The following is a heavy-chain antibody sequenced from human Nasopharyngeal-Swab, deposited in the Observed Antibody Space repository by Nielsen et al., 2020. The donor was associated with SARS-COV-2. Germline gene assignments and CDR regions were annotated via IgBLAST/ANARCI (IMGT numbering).Heavy chain of an antibody. D-gene: IGHD3-22*01. CDR2: ITSSSSTI. Sequence: RGSLRLSCAASQFNLTKYNMHWVRQAPGKGLEWVSYITSSSSTIYYADSVKGRFAISRDNAENALYLQMNSLRDEDTAVYYCTRDGLNGYYDSSGYPLRDGMDVWGQGTTVTVSS. V-gene: IGHV3-48*02. CDR1: QFNLTKYN. J-gene: IGHJ6*02. CDR3: TRDGLNGYYDSSGYPLRDGMDV.